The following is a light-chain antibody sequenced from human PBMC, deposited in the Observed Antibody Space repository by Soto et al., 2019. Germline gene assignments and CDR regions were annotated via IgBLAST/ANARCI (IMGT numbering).Light chain of an antibody. CDR1: NLGSKN. Sequence: SYELTQPLSVSVALGQTARITCGGNNLGSKNVHWYQQKPGQAPVLVIYSDTNRPSGIPERFSGSNSGNTATLTISRAQVVDEADYYCQVWDSSTVVFGGGTKLTVL. V-gene: IGLV3-9*01. CDR3: QVWDSSTVV. J-gene: IGLJ2*01. CDR2: SDT.